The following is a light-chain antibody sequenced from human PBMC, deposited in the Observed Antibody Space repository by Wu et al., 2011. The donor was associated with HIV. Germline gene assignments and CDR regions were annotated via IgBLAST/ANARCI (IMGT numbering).Light chain of an antibody. CDR1: QNVRRN. J-gene: IGKJ5*01. CDR2: DVV. CDR3: QQYGSSPPVT. V-gene: IGKV3-20*01. Sequence: EIGLTQSPATLIVSPGERATLSCRASQNVRRNLSWYQQKPGQAPRLLIFDVVSRAIGIPTRFSGSGSGTDFTLTISSLEPEDSAVYYCQQYGSSPPVTFGQGTRLEIK.